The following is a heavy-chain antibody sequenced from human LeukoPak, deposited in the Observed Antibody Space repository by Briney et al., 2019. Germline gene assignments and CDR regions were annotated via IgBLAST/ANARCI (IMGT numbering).Heavy chain of an antibody. D-gene: IGHD4-23*01. CDR3: ARDLGLYDYGGNIDF. Sequence: GGSLRLSCTASGFIFNTYSMNWVRQAPGKGLEWVSYVSSSSRTIYYADSVKGRLTISTDNAKNSLYLQMNSLRAEDTAVYYCARDLGLYDYGGNIDFWGQGTLVTVSS. V-gene: IGHV3-48*04. CDR1: GFIFNTYS. CDR2: VSSSSRTI. J-gene: IGHJ4*02.